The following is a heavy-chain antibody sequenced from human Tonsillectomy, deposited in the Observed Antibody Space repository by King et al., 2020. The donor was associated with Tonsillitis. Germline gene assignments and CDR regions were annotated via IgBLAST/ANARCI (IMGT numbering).Heavy chain of an antibody. D-gene: IGHD3-22*01. CDR2: IYYSGST. V-gene: IGHV4-39*01. CDR1: GGSISSSSYY. J-gene: IGHJ5*02. CDR3: WSGLGYYYDSKGWFDP. Sequence: QLQESGPGLVKPSETLSLTCTVSGGSISSSSYYWDWIRQPPGKGLEWIGSIYYSGSTYYNPSLKSRVTISVDTSKNQFSLKLSSVTAADTAVYYCWSGLGYYYDSKGWFDPWGQGTLVTVSS.